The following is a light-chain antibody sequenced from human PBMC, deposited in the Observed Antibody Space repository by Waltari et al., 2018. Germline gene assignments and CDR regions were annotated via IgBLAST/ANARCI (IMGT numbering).Light chain of an antibody. Sequence: QSVLTQPPSASGTPGQRVTISCSGSRSNLGSNPVNWYQQLPGAAPKLLLYSNAQRPSGVPDRFSGSKSGTSASLGISGLQSEDVADYYCATWDDSLNGQLFGGGTKLTVL. CDR1: RSNLGSNP. J-gene: IGLJ2*01. V-gene: IGLV1-44*01. CDR2: SNA. CDR3: ATWDDSLNGQL.